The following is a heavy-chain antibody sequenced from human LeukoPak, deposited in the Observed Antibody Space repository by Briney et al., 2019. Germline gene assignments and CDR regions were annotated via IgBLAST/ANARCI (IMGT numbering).Heavy chain of an antibody. J-gene: IGHJ4*02. CDR1: GFTFSCYA. D-gene: IGHD6-19*01. CDR3: ARYSGDSSGWYYFDY. V-gene: IGHV3-30*04. CDR2: ISYDGSNK. Sequence: GGSLRLSCAASGFTFSCYAMHWVRQAPGKGLEWVAVISYDGSNKYYADSVKGRFTISRDNSKNTLYLQMNSLRAEDTAVYYCARYSGDSSGWYYFDYWGQGTLVTVSS.